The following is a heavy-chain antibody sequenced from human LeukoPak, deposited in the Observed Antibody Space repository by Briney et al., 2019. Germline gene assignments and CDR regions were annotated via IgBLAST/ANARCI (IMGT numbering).Heavy chain of an antibody. D-gene: IGHD5-18*01. CDR1: GGTFSSYA. Sequence: SSVKVSCNASGGTFSSYAIRWVRQAPGPRLELKGGIIPIFGTANYAKKFQGRVTITTDESKSTAYMELSSMRSEYTAVYYCARGKVRGYSYGHDYYYMVVWGKGTTVTVSS. J-gene: IGHJ6*03. CDR3: ARGKVRGYSYGHDYYYMVV. V-gene: IGHV1-69*05. CDR2: IIPIFGTA.